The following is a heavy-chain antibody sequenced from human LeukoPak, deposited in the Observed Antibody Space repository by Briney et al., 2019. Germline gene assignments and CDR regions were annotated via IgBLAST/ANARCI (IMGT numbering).Heavy chain of an antibody. V-gene: IGHV3-74*01. CDR2: INSDGSST. D-gene: IGHD4-11*01. CDR3: ARDNYGEGYFDY. CDR1: GFTFSSYW. J-gene: IGHJ4*02. Sequence: EGSLRLSCAASGFTFSSYWMHWVRHAPGKGLVWVSRINSDGSSTSYADSVKGRFTISRDNAKNTLYLQMNSLRAEDTAVYYCARDNYGEGYFDYWGQGTLVTVSS.